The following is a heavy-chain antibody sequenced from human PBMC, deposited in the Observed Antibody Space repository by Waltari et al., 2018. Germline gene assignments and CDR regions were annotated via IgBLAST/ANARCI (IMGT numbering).Heavy chain of an antibody. Sequence: QVQLQESGPGLVKPSETLSLTCAVSGYSISSGYYWGWIRQPPGKGLEWIGSIYHSGSTYYNPSLKSRVTISVDTSKNQFSLKLSSVTAADTAVYYCARDHNVVVPAAMCFDYWGQGTLVTVSS. J-gene: IGHJ4*02. D-gene: IGHD2-2*01. CDR3: ARDHNVVVPAAMCFDY. V-gene: IGHV4-38-2*02. CDR1: GYSISSGYY. CDR2: IYHSGST.